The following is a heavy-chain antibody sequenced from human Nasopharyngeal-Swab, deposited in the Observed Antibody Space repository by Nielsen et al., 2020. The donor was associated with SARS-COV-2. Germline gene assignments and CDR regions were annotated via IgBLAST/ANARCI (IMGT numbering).Heavy chain of an antibody. CDR3: ARASYYYGSGSYSPFDP. Sequence: VRQAPGKGLEWVAVISYDGSNKYYADSVKGRFTISRDNSKNTLYLQMNSLRAEDTAVYYCARASYYYGSGSYSPFDPWGQGTLVTVSS. V-gene: IGHV3-30-3*01. CDR2: ISYDGSNK. J-gene: IGHJ5*02. D-gene: IGHD3-10*01.